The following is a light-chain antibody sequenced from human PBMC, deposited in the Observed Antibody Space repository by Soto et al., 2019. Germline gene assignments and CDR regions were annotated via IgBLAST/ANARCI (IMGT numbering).Light chain of an antibody. V-gene: IGKV1-5*03. J-gene: IGKJ4*01. CDR2: KAS. CDR1: QSITNW. CDR3: QRYNNFPVA. Sequence: DIQMTQSPSTLSASVGDRLSITCRASQSITNWLAWYQQKPGKAPKLLIYKASSLQSEVPSRFSGSASGPEFTLTISSLQPDDFATYYCQRYNNFPVAFGGGTKVDIK.